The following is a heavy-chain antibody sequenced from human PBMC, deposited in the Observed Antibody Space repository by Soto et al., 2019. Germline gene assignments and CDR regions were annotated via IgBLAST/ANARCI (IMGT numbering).Heavy chain of an antibody. CDR2: ISGSGGST. CDR3: ANGGRGSGGYGDY. V-gene: IGHV3-23*01. Sequence: EVQLLESGGGLVQPGGSLRLSCAASGFTFSSYAMSWVRQAPGKGLEWVSAISGSGGSTYYADSVKGRFTISRDNSKNTLYLQMNSLRAEDTAVYYCANGGRGSGGYGDYGGQGTLVTVSS. J-gene: IGHJ4*02. D-gene: IGHD6-13*01. CDR1: GFTFSSYA.